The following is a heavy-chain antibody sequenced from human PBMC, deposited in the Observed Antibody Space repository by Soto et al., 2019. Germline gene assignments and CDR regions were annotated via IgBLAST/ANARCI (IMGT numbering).Heavy chain of an antibody. D-gene: IGHD4-4*01. Sequence: EVQLVESGGGLVQPGGSLRLSCAASGFTVSSNYMSWVRQAPGKGLEWVSVIYSGDSTYYADSVKGRFTISRDNSKNTLYLQMNSLRAEDTAVYYCARERNSNYFDYWGQGTLVTVSS. CDR3: ARERNSNYFDY. J-gene: IGHJ4*02. V-gene: IGHV3-66*01. CDR1: GFTVSSNY. CDR2: IYSGDST.